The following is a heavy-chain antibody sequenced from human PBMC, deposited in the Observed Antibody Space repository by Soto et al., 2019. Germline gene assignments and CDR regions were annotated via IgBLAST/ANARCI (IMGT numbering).Heavy chain of an antibody. CDR2: IYYSGST. CDR3: ARAMVRGVITYYYYYGMDV. CDR1: GCSISSSSYY. V-gene: IGHV4-39*07. Sequence: PSETLSLTSPVSGCSISSSSYYWGWIRQPPGKGLEWIGSIYYSGSTNYNPSLKSRVTISVDTSKNQFSLKLSSVTAADTAVYYCARAMVRGVITYYYYYGMDVWGQGTTVTVSS. J-gene: IGHJ6*02. D-gene: IGHD3-10*01.